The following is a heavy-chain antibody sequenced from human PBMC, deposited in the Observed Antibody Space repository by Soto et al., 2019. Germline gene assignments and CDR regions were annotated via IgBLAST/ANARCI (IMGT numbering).Heavy chain of an antibody. CDR2: IFPLTDIP. J-gene: IGHJ4*02. Sequence: QVQLVQSGTEVKKPGSSVKVSCKASGGTFRNYPINWVRQAPGQGLEWMGSIFPLTDIPDYAQNFQARLTISAGKSTSTAYMELSSLSSDDTAMYLCARGPLVVLNYFESWGQGTLVTVSS. CDR1: GGTFRNYP. CDR3: ARGPLVVLNYFES. V-gene: IGHV1-69*02.